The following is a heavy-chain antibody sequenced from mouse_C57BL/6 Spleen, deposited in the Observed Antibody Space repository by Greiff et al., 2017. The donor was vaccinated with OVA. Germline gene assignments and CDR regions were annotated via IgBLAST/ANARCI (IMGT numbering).Heavy chain of an antibody. V-gene: IGHV14-3*01. CDR3: ASLITTVVATDWYFDV. D-gene: IGHD1-1*01. Sequence: VQLQQSVAELVRPGASVKLSCTASGFNIKNTYMHWVKQRPEQGLEWIGRIDPANGNTKYAPKFQGKATITADTSSNTAYLQLSSLTSEDTAIYYGASLITTVVATDWYFDVWGTGTTVTVSS. CDR1: GFNIKNTY. CDR2: IDPANGNT. J-gene: IGHJ1*03.